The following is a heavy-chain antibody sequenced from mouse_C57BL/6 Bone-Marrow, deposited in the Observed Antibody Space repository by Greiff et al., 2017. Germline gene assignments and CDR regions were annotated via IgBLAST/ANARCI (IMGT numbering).Heavy chain of an antibody. CDR2: ISSGSSTI. D-gene: IGHD1-1*01. CDR3: ARRRYYYGRGDYFDY. V-gene: IGHV5-17*01. CDR1: GFTFSDYG. J-gene: IGHJ2*01. Sequence: EVKLVESGGGLVKPGGSLKLSCAASGFTFSDYGMHWVRQAPEKGLEWVAYISSGSSTIYYADTVKGRFTISRDNAKNTLFLQMTSLRSEDTAMYYCARRRYYYGRGDYFDYWGQGTTLTVSS.